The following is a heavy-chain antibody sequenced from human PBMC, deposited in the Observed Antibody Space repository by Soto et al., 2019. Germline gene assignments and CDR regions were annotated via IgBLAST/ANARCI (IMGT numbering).Heavy chain of an antibody. V-gene: IGHV4-30-4*01. CDR1: GGSISINDYY. D-gene: IGHD4-17*01. Sequence: PSETVSLTCTVSGGSISINDYYWSWIRQPPGKGLEWIGYIYFTGNTYYNPSLKSRVTISVDTSKNQFSLKLSSVTAADTAVYYCARATAYGGNSFDYWGQGTLVTVSS. CDR3: ARATAYGGNSFDY. CDR2: IYFTGNT. J-gene: IGHJ4*02.